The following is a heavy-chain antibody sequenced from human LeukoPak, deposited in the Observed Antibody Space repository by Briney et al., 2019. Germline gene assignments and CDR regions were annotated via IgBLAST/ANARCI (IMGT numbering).Heavy chain of an antibody. CDR3: ARDQYGSGNWFDP. Sequence: GGSLRLSCAASGFTFSSYGMHWVRQAPGKGLEWVAVISYDGSNKYYADSVKGRFTISRDNARTSLYLQMNSLRAEDTALYYCARDQYGSGNWFDPWGQGTPVTVSS. CDR2: ISYDGSNK. D-gene: IGHD3-10*01. V-gene: IGHV3-30*03. J-gene: IGHJ5*02. CDR1: GFTFSSYG.